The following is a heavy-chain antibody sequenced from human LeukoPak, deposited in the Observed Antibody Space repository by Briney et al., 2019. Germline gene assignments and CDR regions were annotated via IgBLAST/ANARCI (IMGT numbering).Heavy chain of an antibody. CDR1: GFTFSSYA. D-gene: IGHD2-2*01. Sequence: GGSLRLSCAASGFTFSSYAMSWVRQAPGKGLEWVSAISDTDDSTYDADSVKGRFGISRDNSKNTLYLQMNSLRAEDTAMYYCAKGPIPCSSTSCPRSAFDIWGQGTMVTVSS. CDR3: AKGPIPCSSTSCPRSAFDI. J-gene: IGHJ3*02. CDR2: ISDTDDST. V-gene: IGHV3-23*01.